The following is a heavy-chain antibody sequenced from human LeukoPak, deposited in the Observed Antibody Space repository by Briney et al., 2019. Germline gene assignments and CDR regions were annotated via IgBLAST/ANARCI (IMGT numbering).Heavy chain of an antibody. D-gene: IGHD1-26*01. CDR2: IYYSGST. CDR1: GGSISSGGYY. Sequence: PSETLSLTCTVSGGSISSGGYYWSRIRQHPGKGLEWIGYIYYSGSTYYNPSLKSRVTISVDTSKNQFSLKLSSVTAADTAVYYCARDQTRGGAYGMDVWGQGTTVTVSS. J-gene: IGHJ6*02. V-gene: IGHV4-31*03. CDR3: ARDQTRGGAYGMDV.